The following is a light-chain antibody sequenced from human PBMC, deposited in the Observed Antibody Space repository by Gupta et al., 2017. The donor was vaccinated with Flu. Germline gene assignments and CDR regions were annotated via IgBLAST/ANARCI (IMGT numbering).Light chain of an antibody. CDR3: AACDDSLNGWV. CDR1: RSNIGSNT. CDR2: GDN. V-gene: IGLV1-44*01. Sequence: SVLTQPPSPSVPPGQRVTISCSGSRSNIGSNTVAWYQQLPGTAPKLLIYGDNQRPSGVPDRFSGSKSGTSASLAISGLQSEDEVDYYCAACDDSLNGWVFGGGTKLTVL. J-gene: IGLJ3*02.